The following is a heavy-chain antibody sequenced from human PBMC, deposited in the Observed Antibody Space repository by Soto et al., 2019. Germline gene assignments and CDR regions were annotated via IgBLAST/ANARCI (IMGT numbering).Heavy chain of an antibody. V-gene: IGHV3-9*01. Sequence: EVQLVESGGGLVQPGRSLRLSCVASGFTFDSYAMHWVRQAPGKGLEWVSGISWNSGSIGYEDSVKGRFTISRDNAQNTLHLEMNSLGVEDTAFSYCVKDIHEQWLVSHFEYWGQEALFTVSS. CDR2: ISWNSGSI. J-gene: IGHJ4*02. D-gene: IGHD6-19*01. CDR1: GFTFDSYA. CDR3: VKDIHEQWLVSHFEY.